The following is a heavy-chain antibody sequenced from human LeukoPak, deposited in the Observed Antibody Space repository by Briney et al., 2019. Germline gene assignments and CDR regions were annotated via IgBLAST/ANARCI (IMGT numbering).Heavy chain of an antibody. V-gene: IGHV4-38-2*02. CDR2: IYHSGST. Sequence: PSETLSLTCTVSGYSISSGYYWGWIRQPPGKGLEWIGSIYHSGSTYYNPSLKSRVTISVDTSKNQFSLKLSPVTAADTAVYYCASGSGIYSHLVFDIWGQGTMVTVSS. CDR3: ASGSGIYSHLVFDI. J-gene: IGHJ3*02. CDR1: GYSISSGYY. D-gene: IGHD1-26*01.